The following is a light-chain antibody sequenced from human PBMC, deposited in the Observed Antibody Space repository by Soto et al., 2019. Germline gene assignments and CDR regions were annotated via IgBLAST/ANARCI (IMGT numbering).Light chain of an antibody. V-gene: IGLV4-69*01. CDR3: QTWGTGIVV. CDR1: SGHSSYA. Sequence: QSVLTQSPSASASLGASVKLTCTLSSGHSSYAIAWHQQQPEKGPRYLMKLNSDGSHSKGDGIPDRFSGSSSGAERYLTISILQSEDEADYYCQTWGTGIVVFGGGTQLTVL. CDR2: LNSDGSH. J-gene: IGLJ2*01.